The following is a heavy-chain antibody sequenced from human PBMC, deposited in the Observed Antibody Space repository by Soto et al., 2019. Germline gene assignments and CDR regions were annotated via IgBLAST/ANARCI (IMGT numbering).Heavy chain of an antibody. CDR3: AKDLLAAAGTTTNWFDP. V-gene: IGHV3-30*18. CDR2: ISYDGSNK. J-gene: IGHJ5*02. Sequence: QVQLVESGGGVVQPGRSLSLSCAASGFTFSSYGMHWVRQAPGKGLEWVAVISYDGSNKYYADSVKGRFTISRDNSKNTLYLQMNSLRAEDTAVYYCAKDLLAAAGTTTNWFDPWGQGTLVTVSS. D-gene: IGHD6-13*01. CDR1: GFTFSSYG.